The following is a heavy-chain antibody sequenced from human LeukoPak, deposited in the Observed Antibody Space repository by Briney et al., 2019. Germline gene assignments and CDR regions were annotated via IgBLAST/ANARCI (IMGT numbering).Heavy chain of an antibody. CDR1: GGSISSSSYY. Sequence: SETLSLTCTVSGGSISSSSYYWGWIRQPPGKGLAWIGYIYYSGSTNYKSSLKSRVTISVDTSKNQFSLKLSSVTAADTAVYYCARTTEGGYSYGYFYYYYMDVWGKGTTVTISS. J-gene: IGHJ6*03. CDR3: ARTTEGGYSYGYFYYYYMDV. CDR2: IYYSGST. D-gene: IGHD5-18*01. V-gene: IGHV4-61*05.